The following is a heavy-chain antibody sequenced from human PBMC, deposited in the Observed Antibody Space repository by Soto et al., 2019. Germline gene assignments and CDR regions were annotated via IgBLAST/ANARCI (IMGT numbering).Heavy chain of an antibody. V-gene: IGHV3-23*01. Sequence: GGSLRLSCAASGFTFSSYAMSWVRQAPGKGLEWVSAISGSGGSTYYADSVKGRFTISRDNSKNTLYLQMNSLRAEDTAVYYCANHLGRGFGVVIMWGMDVWGQGTTVTVSS. D-gene: IGHD3-3*01. CDR2: ISGSGGST. CDR3: ANHLGRGFGVVIMWGMDV. J-gene: IGHJ6*02. CDR1: GFTFSSYA.